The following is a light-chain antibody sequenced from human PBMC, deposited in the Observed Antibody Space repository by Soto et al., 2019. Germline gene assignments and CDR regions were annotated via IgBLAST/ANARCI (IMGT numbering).Light chain of an antibody. J-gene: IGLJ1*01. Sequence: QSALTQPASVSGSPGQSITISCTGTSSDVGGYAYVSWYQQYPGKAPKLVISEVSNRPSGISHRFSGSRSGNTASLTISGLQAEDEADYYCSSYTSSSTPLVFGTGTKLTVL. CDR2: EVS. CDR1: SSDVGGYAY. V-gene: IGLV2-14*01. CDR3: SSYTSSSTPLV.